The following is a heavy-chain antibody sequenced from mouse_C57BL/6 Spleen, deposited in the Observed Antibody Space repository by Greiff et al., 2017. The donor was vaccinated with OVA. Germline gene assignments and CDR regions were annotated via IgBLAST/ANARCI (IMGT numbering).Heavy chain of an antibody. CDR2: ISSGGSYT. CDR1: GFTFSSYG. CDR3: ARQEATMITSAMDY. D-gene: IGHD2-4*01. Sequence: EVKLVESGGDLVKPGGSLKLSCAASGFTFSSYGMSWVRQTPDKRLEWVATISSGGSYTYYPDSVKGRFTISRDNAKNTLYLQMSSLKSEDTAMYYGARQEATMITSAMDYGGQGTSVTVAS. J-gene: IGHJ4*01. V-gene: IGHV5-6*01.